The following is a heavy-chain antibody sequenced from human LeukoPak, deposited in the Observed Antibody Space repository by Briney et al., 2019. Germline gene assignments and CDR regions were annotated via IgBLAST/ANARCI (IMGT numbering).Heavy chain of an antibody. Sequence: GGSLRLSCAASGFTFSSYSMSWVRQAPGKGLEWVSYIIDSTNYIYYADSVKGRFTISRDNAKISLYLQMNSVRDEDTAVYYCASGYFDILTGYSAYFDYWGQGTLVTVSS. CDR3: ASGYFDILTGYSAYFDY. J-gene: IGHJ4*02. V-gene: IGHV3-21*01. CDR1: GFTFSSYS. D-gene: IGHD3-9*01. CDR2: IIDSTNYI.